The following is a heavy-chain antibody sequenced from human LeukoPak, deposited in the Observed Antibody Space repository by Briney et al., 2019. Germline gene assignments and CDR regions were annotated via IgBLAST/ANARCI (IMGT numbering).Heavy chain of an antibody. J-gene: IGHJ5*02. Sequence: SETLSLTCTVSGGSISSSSYYWGWIRQPPGRGLEWIGTIYSSGSTYYNPSLKSRVTISVDTSKNQFSLKLSSVTAADTAVYYCARDWGFGDSEDWFVPWGPGTLVTVSS. V-gene: IGHV4-39*02. CDR1: GGSISSSSYY. CDR3: ARDWGFGDSEDWFVP. CDR2: IYSSGST. D-gene: IGHD4-17*01.